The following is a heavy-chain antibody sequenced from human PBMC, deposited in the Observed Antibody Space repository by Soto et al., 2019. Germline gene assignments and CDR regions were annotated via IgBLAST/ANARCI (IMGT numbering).Heavy chain of an antibody. V-gene: IGHV3-23*01. CDR3: AKDPKVPHYDSSGYYPYFDY. CDR2: ISGSGGST. Sequence: GGSLRLSCAASGFTFSSYAMSWVRQAPGKGLEWVSAISGSGGSTYYADSVKGRFTISRDNSKNTRYLQMNSLRAEHTAVYYCAKDPKVPHYDSSGYYPYFDYWGQGTLVTVSS. D-gene: IGHD3-22*01. J-gene: IGHJ4*02. CDR1: GFTFSSYA.